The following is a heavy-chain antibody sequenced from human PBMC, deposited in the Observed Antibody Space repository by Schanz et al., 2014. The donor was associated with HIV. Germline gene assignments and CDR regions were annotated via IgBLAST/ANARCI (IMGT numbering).Heavy chain of an antibody. D-gene: IGHD3-16*02. CDR1: GYTFSAND. V-gene: IGHV1-8*01. CDR2: MNPNRGNA. CDR3: ARRRGWGSYRYFPYGLDV. Sequence: QVQLVQSGAEVKKPGASVKVSCKASGYTFSANDINWVRQATGQGLEWMGWMNPNRGNAGFAQNFQGRVTLTRDTSITTAYMELTSLRPEDTAVYYCARRRGWGSYRYFPYGLDVWGQGTTVTVSS. J-gene: IGHJ6*02.